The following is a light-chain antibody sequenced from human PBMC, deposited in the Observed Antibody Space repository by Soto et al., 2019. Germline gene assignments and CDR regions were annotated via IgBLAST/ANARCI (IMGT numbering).Light chain of an antibody. J-gene: IGKJ1*01. CDR3: QQYGISPRT. CDR1: QSLSSGY. CDR2: DAS. Sequence: EIVLTQSPGTLSFSTGERGTLSCRASQSLSSGYLAWYQQKPGQAPRLLIYDASSRATGIPDRFSGSGSGTDFTLTISILEPEDFAVYYCQQYGISPRTFGQGTKVDIK. V-gene: IGKV3-20*01.